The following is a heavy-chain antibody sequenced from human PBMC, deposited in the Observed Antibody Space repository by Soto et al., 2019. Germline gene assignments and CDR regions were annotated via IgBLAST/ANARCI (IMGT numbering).Heavy chain of an antibody. Sequence: QVQLVQSGAEVKKPGASVKVSCKASGYTFASYGINWVRQAPGQGLEWLGWISPYDGYTHYAQILQGRVSMPTDTSTKTAYMELRSLRSDVTAMYYCARRWYYDSTGARNYYFYGMNVWGQGSTVTVSS. CDR3: ARRWYYDSTGARNYYFYGMNV. CDR2: ISPYDGYT. J-gene: IGHJ6*02. D-gene: IGHD3-9*01. V-gene: IGHV1-18*01. CDR1: GYTFASYG.